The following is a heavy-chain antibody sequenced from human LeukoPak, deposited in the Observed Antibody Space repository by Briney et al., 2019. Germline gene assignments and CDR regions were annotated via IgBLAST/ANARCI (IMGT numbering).Heavy chain of an antibody. CDR2: IYYSGST. CDR1: GGSISSYY. V-gene: IGHV4-59*01. Sequence: SETLSLTCTVSGGSISSYYWSWIRQPPGKGLEWIGYIYYSGSTNYNPSLKSRVTISVDTSKNQFSLKLSSVTAADTAVYYCARASGSYWLFDSWGQGTLVTVSS. J-gene: IGHJ5*01. CDR3: ARASGSYWLFDS. D-gene: IGHD1-26*01.